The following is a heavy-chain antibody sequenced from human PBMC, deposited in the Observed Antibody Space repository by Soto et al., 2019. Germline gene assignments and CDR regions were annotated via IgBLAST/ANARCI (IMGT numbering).Heavy chain of an antibody. D-gene: IGHD5-18*01. CDR3: AKAVGSYGNFDY. CDR1: GFTFDDYA. V-gene: IGHV3-9*01. J-gene: IGHJ4*02. CDR2: ISWGSGSI. Sequence: EVQLVESGGGLVQPGRSLRLSCAASGFTFDDYAMHWVRQAPGKGLEWVSRISWGSGSIGYADSVKGRFTISRDNAKNSLYRQMNSLRAEDTALYYCAKAVGSYGNFDYWGQGTLVTVSS.